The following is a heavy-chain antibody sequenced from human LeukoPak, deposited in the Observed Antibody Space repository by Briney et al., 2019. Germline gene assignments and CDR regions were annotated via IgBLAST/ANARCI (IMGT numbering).Heavy chain of an antibody. J-gene: IGHJ3*02. CDR1: GFSFSSGGVG. CDR3: AHRHRGVASDI. Sequence: SGPTLVKPRQTLRLTCTFSGFSFSSGGVGVGWIRQPPGKALEWLGVIYENDEKLYSSSLQNRLTITKDTCRNQVVLTMANMDPVDTATYYCAHRHRGVASDIWGQGTMVTVSS. D-gene: IGHD2-15*01. V-gene: IGHV2-5*01. CDR2: IYENDEK.